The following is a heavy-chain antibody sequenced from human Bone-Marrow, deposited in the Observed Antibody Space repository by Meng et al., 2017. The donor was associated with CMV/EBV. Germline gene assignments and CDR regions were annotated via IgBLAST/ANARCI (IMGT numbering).Heavy chain of an antibody. J-gene: IGHJ4*02. CDR2: IVVGSGDT. CDR1: GFTLTNSA. D-gene: IGHD5-12*01. CDR3: AAVVATTD. Sequence: SVKVSCKASGFTLTNSAIQWVRQARGQRLEWIGWIVVGSGDTNYARKFQERVAITRDMSTTTVYMELSSLSSKDTAVYYCAAVVATTDWGQGTLVTVSS. V-gene: IGHV1-58*02.